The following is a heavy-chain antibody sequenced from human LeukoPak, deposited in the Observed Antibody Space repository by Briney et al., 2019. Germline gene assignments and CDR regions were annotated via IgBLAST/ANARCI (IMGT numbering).Heavy chain of an antibody. CDR3: AKVTYCSSTSCYPDY. Sequence: GGPLRLSCAASGFTFSSYAMSWVRQAPGKGLEWVSAISGSGGSTYYADSVKGRFTISRDNSKNTLYLQMNSLRAEDTAVYYCAKVTYCSSTSCYPDYWGQGTLVTVSS. D-gene: IGHD2-2*01. CDR1: GFTFSSYA. J-gene: IGHJ4*02. V-gene: IGHV3-23*01. CDR2: ISGSGGST.